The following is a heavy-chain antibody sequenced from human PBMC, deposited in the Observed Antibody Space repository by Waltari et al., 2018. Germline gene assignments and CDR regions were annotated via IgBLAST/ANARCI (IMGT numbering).Heavy chain of an antibody. Sequence: QVQLVQSGAEVLRPGASVKVSCQASGYTFINYEINWVRQAAGQGLELMGWVNPNSGATAYAQKFQCRITMTSDTSIITDYMEMSNLRSDDTAVLYCARGRDVFANFDYNWFDPWGQGTLVTVSS. CDR3: ARGRDVFANFDYNWFDP. CDR2: VNPNSGAT. CDR1: GYTFINYE. D-gene: IGHD2-21*01. V-gene: IGHV1-8*02. J-gene: IGHJ5*02.